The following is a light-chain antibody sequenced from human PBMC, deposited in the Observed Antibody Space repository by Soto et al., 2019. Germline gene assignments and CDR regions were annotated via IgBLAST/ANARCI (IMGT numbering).Light chain of an antibody. CDR1: ESIARP. CDR2: AAS. CDR3: QQGYSILSFT. V-gene: IGKV1-39*01. Sequence: DILMTQSPSSLSASVGDRVTITCRASESIARPLNWYQQKPAKDPKLLIYAASILQNGVASRFRGGGSRTDFTHSISNLQPEDFATHDYQQGYSILSFTFGHGTRLEI. J-gene: IGKJ5*01.